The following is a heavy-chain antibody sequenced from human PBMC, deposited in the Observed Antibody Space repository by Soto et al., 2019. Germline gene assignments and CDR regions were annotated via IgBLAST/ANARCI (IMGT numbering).Heavy chain of an antibody. D-gene: IGHD6-6*01. CDR2: IYHSGST. V-gene: IGHV4-30-2*01. J-gene: IGHJ4*02. CDR3: AREVSSSSYYHFDY. Sequence: SETLSLTCAVSGGSISSGGYSWSWIRQPPGKGLEWIGYIYHSGSTYYNPSLKSRVTISVDRSKNQFSLKLSSVTAADTAVYYCAREVSSSSYYHFDYWGQGTLVTVSS. CDR1: GGSISSGGYS.